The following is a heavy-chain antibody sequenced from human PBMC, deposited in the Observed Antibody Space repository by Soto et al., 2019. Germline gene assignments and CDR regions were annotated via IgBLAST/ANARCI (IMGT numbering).Heavy chain of an antibody. J-gene: IGHJ4*02. CDR1: EYTFTNYD. Sequence: ASVKVSCKTSEYTFTNYDINWVRQATGQGLEWLGWMNPNSGNTGYAQKFQGRVTMTRNTSISTTYMELSSLRSEDTAVYYCARGIPADTPYFDYWGQGSLVTVSS. V-gene: IGHV1-8*01. D-gene: IGHD2-2*01. CDR3: ARGIPADTPYFDY. CDR2: MNPNSGNT.